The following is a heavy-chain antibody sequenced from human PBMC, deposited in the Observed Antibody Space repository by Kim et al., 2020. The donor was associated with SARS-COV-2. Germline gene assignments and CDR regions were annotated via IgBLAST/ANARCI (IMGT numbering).Heavy chain of an antibody. V-gene: IGHV3-7*01. CDR3: VRSILRSGESR. CDR1: GFTFSSNW. J-gene: IGHJ4*02. D-gene: IGHD3-16*01. Sequence: GGSLRLSCAASGFTFSSNWMTWVRQAPGKGLEWVAIIKQDGSEKYYVDSVKGRFTISRDNAENLLFLQMNSLRAEDTAIYYCVRSILRSGESRWCQGTLV. CDR2: IKQDGSEK.